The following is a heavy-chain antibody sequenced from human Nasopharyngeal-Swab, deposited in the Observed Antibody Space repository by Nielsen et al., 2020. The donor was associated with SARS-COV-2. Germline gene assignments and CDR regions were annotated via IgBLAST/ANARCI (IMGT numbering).Heavy chain of an antibody. CDR3: ARQMGTS. J-gene: IGHJ4*02. D-gene: IGHD1-14*01. CDR2: IYSSGST. CDR1: GDSISTSH. Sequence: SETLSLTCKVSGDSISTSHWSWIRQSPGKGLEWIGYIYSSGSTNYNPSLKSRVTISADTSKNEFSLRLNSVTAADTAVYFCARQMGTSWGQGTLVTVSS. V-gene: IGHV4-59*08.